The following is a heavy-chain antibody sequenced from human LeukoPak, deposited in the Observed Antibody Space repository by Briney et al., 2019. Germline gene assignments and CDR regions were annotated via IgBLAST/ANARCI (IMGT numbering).Heavy chain of an antibody. V-gene: IGHV3-74*01. CDR2: IKSDGSST. D-gene: IGHD3-10*01. Sequence: GGSLRLSCSVSGFTFSSYWMHWVRQVPGKGLVWVSRIKSDGSSTSYADSVKGRFTISRDNVKNMLYLHMNSLRVEDTAVYYCAREVYYGSGNWFDRWGQGTLVTVSS. J-gene: IGHJ5*02. CDR3: AREVYYGSGNWFDR. CDR1: GFTFSSYW.